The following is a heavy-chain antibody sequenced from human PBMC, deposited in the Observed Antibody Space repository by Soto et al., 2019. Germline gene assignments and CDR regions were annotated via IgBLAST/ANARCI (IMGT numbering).Heavy chain of an antibody. J-gene: IGHJ3*02. CDR2: IWYDGSNK. Sequence: PMRLSCAASGGTXSSYGMHRVSKAPGRGLEWVAVIWYDGSNKYYADSVKGRFTISRDNSKNTLYLQMNSLRAEDTAVYYCARDPGSSSWLDAFDIWGQGTMVTVSS. V-gene: IGHV3-33*01. CDR3: ARDPGSSSWLDAFDI. D-gene: IGHD6-13*01. CDR1: GGTXSSYG.